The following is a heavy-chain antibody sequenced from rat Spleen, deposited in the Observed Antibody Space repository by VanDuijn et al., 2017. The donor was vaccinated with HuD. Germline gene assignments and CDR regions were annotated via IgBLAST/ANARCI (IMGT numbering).Heavy chain of an antibody. CDR1: GFSLMDYS. Sequence: QVQLKESGPGLVQPSQTLSLTCSVSGFSLMDYSVHWVRQPPGKGLEWMGRMKYDGDPYYNSALKSRLSISRDTSKSQLLLKMNSLQTEDTAMYFCTRSAKYYYDGSYFYVYFDYWGQGVMVTVSS. J-gene: IGHJ2*01. D-gene: IGHD1-12*02. CDR3: TRSAKYYYDGSYFYVYFDY. V-gene: IGHV2S30*01. CDR2: MKYDGDP.